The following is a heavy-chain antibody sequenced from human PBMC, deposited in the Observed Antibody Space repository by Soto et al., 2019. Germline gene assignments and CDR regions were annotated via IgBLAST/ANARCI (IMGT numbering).Heavy chain of an antibody. V-gene: IGHV3-11*01. CDR1: GFTFSDYY. J-gene: IGHJ6*03. D-gene: IGHD6-19*01. Sequence: GGSLRLSCAASGFTFSDYYMSWIRQAPGKGLEWVSYISSSGSTIYYADSVKGRFTISRDNAKNSLYLQMNSLRAEDTAVYCCARGPRQWLVSPLNYYYMDVWGKGTTVTVSS. CDR3: ARGPRQWLVSPLNYYYMDV. CDR2: ISSSGSTI.